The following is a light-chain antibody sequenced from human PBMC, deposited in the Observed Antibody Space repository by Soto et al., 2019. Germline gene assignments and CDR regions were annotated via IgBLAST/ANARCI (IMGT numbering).Light chain of an antibody. CDR1: QSVSSSY. J-gene: IGKJ1*01. Sequence: EIVLTQSPGTLSLSPGERATLSCRASQSVSSSYLAWYQQKPDQAPRLLIYDASNRATGIPARFSGSGSGTDFTLTISSLEPEDFAVYYCQQRSNWPRTFGQGTKVDNK. CDR2: DAS. CDR3: QQRSNWPRT. V-gene: IGKV3-11*01.